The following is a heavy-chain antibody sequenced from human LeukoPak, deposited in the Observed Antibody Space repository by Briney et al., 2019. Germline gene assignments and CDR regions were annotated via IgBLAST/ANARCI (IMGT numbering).Heavy chain of an antibody. V-gene: IGHV3-7*01. J-gene: IGHJ4*02. D-gene: IGHD3-10*01. CDR1: GFTFSNYW. CDR3: TRDGGSGGDF. Sequence: PGGSLRLSCAASGFTFSNYWMTWVRQAPGKGLEWVANIKRDGSEKNYVDSVKGRFTISRDNAKNSLALEMNSLRAEDTAVYYCTRDGGSGGDFWGQGTLVTVSP. CDR2: IKRDGSEK.